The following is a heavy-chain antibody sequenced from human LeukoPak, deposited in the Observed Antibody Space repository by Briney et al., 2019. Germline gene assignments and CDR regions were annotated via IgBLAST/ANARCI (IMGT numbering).Heavy chain of an antibody. J-gene: IGHJ6*02. V-gene: IGHV1-2*02. CDR1: GYTLTDCY. Sequence: EASVKVSCKASGYTLTDCYIHWVRQAPGQGLEWMGWMNPNSGDTNSAQSFRGRVTMTRETSISTAYMELSRLRFDDTAVYYCARVRRYYYGMDVWGQGTTVTVSS. CDR3: ARVRRYYYGMDV. CDR2: MNPNSGDT.